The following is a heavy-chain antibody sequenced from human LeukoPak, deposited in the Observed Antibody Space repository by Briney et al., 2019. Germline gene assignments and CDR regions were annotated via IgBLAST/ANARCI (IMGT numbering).Heavy chain of an antibody. Sequence: GGSLRLSCAASGFTFSSYAMHWVRQAPGKGLEWVAVISYDGSNKYYADSVKGRFTISRDNSKNTLYLQMNSLRAEDTAVYYCARDLVVVPAALYYYYGMDVWGQGTMVTVSS. CDR3: ARDLVVVPAALYYYYGMDV. D-gene: IGHD2-2*01. J-gene: IGHJ6*02. V-gene: IGHV3-30-3*01. CDR1: GFTFSSYA. CDR2: ISYDGSNK.